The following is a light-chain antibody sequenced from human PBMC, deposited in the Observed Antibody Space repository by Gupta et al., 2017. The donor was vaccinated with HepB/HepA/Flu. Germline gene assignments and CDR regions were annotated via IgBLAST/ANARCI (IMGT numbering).Light chain of an antibody. J-gene: IGKJ4*01. CDR1: QDIRNY. V-gene: IGKV1-33*01. Sequence: DIQMTQSPSSLSASVGDRVTITCQASQDIRNYLNWYQQKPGKAPKLLIYDASNWETGVPSRFSGSGYGTDVTFTISSRQQEDIAAYYCQQDYNLLSLTFGGGTKVEIK. CDR3: QQDYNLLSLT. CDR2: DAS.